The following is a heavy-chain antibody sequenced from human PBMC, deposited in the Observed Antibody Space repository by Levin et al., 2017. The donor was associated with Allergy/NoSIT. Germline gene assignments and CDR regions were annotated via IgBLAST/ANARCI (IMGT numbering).Heavy chain of an antibody. CDR3: ARTSGWYSS. Sequence: NSSETLSLTCAVYGGSFSGYYWSWIRQPPGKGLEWIGEINHSGSTNYNPSLKSRVTISVDTSKNQFSLKLSSVTAADTAVYYCARTSGWYSSWGQGTLVTVSS. CDR1: GGSFSGYY. V-gene: IGHV4-34*01. CDR2: INHSGST. J-gene: IGHJ5*02. D-gene: IGHD6-19*01.